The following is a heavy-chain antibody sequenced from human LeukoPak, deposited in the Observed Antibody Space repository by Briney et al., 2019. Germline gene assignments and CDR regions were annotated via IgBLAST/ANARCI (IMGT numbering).Heavy chain of an antibody. CDR2: IYYSGST. Sequence: SETLSLTCTVSGGSISSYYWSWVRQPPGKGLEWIGYIYYSGSTNYNPSLKSRVTISVDTSKNQFSLKLSSVTAADTAVYYCARDRSWLASYYFDYWGQGTLVTVSS. J-gene: IGHJ4*02. CDR3: ARDRSWLASYYFDY. V-gene: IGHV4-59*01. CDR1: GGSISSYY. D-gene: IGHD6-19*01.